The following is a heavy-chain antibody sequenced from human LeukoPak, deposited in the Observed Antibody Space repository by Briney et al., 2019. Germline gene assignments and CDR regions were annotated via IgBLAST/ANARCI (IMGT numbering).Heavy chain of an antibody. Sequence: GGSLRLSCAASGFTFSTYWMNWVRQTPGKGLEWVANIRQDGSQIYYVDSVKGRFIISRDNAKNSLYLQMNGLRVEDTAVYYYARDLSSSGGMDVWGQGTTVTVSS. V-gene: IGHV3-7*05. J-gene: IGHJ6*02. CDR1: GFTFSTYW. CDR2: IRQDGSQI. CDR3: ARDLSSSGGMDV. D-gene: IGHD6-6*01.